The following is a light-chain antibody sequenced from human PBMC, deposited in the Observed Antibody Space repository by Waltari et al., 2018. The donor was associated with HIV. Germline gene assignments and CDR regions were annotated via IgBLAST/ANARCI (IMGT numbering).Light chain of an antibody. CDR2: AVS. V-gene: IGLV2-14*01. CDR1: SSDVGGSNY. Sequence: QSALTQPASVSGSPGQSITIPCTGTSSDVGGSNYSSWYQQHPGKDPKLMIYAVSNRPSGVSKPFSGSKSGNTASLTISRLQAEDEADYYCSSYTSISTRVVFGGGTKLTVL. J-gene: IGLJ2*01. CDR3: SSYTSISTRVV.